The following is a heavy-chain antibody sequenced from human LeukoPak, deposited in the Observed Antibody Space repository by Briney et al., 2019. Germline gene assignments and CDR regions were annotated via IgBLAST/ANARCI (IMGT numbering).Heavy chain of an antibody. V-gene: IGHV4-59*01. D-gene: IGHD3-9*01. J-gene: IGHJ3*02. CDR2: IYYSGST. CDR1: GGSISSYY. CDR3: ARDLGHYDILTGYYTRYAFDI. Sequence: SSETLSLTCTVSGGSISSYYWSWIRQPPGKGLEWIGYIYYSGSTNYNPSLKSRVTISVDTSKNQFSLKLSSVTAADTAVYYCARDLGHYDILTGYYTRYAFDIWGQGTMVTVSS.